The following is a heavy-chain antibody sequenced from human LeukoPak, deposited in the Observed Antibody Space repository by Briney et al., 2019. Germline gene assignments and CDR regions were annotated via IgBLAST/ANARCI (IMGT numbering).Heavy chain of an antibody. CDR3: AKDVRGYNRPFDY. D-gene: IGHD3-10*02. V-gene: IGHV3-23*01. CDR2: INGSGANT. J-gene: IGHJ4*02. Sequence: GGSLRLSCAASGFTFGSCAMNWVRQAPGKGPEWLSSINGSGANTYYADSVEGRFTISRDNSQNTLYLQMNSLRAEDTAVYYCAKDVRGYNRPFDYWGQGTLVTVSS. CDR1: GFTFGSCA.